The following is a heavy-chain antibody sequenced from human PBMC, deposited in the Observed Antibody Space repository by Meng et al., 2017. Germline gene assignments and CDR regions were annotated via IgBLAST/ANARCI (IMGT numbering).Heavy chain of an antibody. CDR3: ARVEQYHGDYVAY. CDR1: GYSISSGYY. Sequence: SETLSLTCTVSGYSISSGYYWGWSRQPPGKGLEWIGSIYHSGSTYYNPSLKSRVTISVDTSKNQFSLKLSPVTAADTAVYYCARVEQYHGDYVAYWGQGTLVTVSS. V-gene: IGHV4-38-2*02. J-gene: IGHJ4*02. CDR2: IYHSGST. D-gene: IGHD2-2*01.